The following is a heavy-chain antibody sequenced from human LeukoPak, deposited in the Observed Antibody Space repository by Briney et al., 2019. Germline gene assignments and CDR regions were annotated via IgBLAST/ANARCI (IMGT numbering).Heavy chain of an antibody. CDR2: IYTSGST. CDR1: GGSISSYY. D-gene: IGHD3-22*01. J-gene: IGHJ4*02. CDR3: ARSGAGYYDSSGYYPNYFDY. Sequence: SETLSLTCTVSGGSISSYYWSWIRQPAGKGLEWIGRIYTSGSTNYNPSLKSRVTMSVDTSKNQFSLKLSSVTAADTAVYYCARSGAGYYDSSGYYPNYFDYWGQGTLVTVSS. V-gene: IGHV4-4*07.